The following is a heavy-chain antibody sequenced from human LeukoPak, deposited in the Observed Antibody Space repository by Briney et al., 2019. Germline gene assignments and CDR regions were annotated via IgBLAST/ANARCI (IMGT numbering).Heavy chain of an antibody. D-gene: IGHD4-17*01. CDR3: ARRTTVTYKDAFDI. V-gene: IGHV4-39*07. CDR1: GGSISSSSYY. CDR2: IYYSGST. Sequence: PSETLSLTCTVSGGSISSSSYYWGWIRQPPGKGLEWIGSIYYSGSTYYNPSLKSRVTISVDTSKNQLSLKLSSVTAADTAVYYCARRTTVTYKDAFDIWGQGTMVTVSS. J-gene: IGHJ3*02.